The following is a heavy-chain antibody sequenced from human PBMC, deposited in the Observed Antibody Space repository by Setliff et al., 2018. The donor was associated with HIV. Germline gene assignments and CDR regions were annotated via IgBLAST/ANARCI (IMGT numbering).Heavy chain of an antibody. V-gene: IGHV1-2*06. CDR3: ARDKEPWEGYYKYYSMDV. CDR2: INPKSGGT. CDR1: GYTFSGYY. Sequence: GASVKVSCKAVGYTFSGYYLHWVRQAPGQGLEWMGRINPKSGGTQYSQKFQGRVTMARDVSISTFYMQLTRLRSDDTAMYYCARDKEPWEGYYKYYSMDVWGKGTKVTVSS. D-gene: IGHD1-26*01. J-gene: IGHJ6*03.